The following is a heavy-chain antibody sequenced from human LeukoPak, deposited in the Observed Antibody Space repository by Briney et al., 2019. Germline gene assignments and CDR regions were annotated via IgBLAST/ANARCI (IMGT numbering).Heavy chain of an antibody. Sequence: AASVKVSCKASGYTFTDNYIHWLRQAPGQGLEWMGWINANSGGAKYAQKFQGRVTMTRDTSINTAYMQLERLTSDDTAIYYCARNVYCGGDCNTIDYWGRGTLVTVYS. CDR3: ARNVYCGGDCNTIDY. CDR2: INANSGGA. CDR1: GYTFTDNY. J-gene: IGHJ4*02. D-gene: IGHD2-21*01. V-gene: IGHV1-2*02.